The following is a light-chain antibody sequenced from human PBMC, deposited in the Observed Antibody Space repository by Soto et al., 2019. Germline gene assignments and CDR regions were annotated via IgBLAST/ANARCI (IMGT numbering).Light chain of an antibody. Sequence: DVPLTQTPTSVSPRVGDGGTIPCRASQSISSYLNWYQQKPGKAPKLLNYAASSLQSGVPTRFSGSGSGKDFTLTISSLQPEDFATYYCQQSYNTWTFGQGTKVDIK. CDR1: QSISSY. CDR3: QQSYNTWT. V-gene: IGKV1-39*01. J-gene: IGKJ1*01. CDR2: AAS.